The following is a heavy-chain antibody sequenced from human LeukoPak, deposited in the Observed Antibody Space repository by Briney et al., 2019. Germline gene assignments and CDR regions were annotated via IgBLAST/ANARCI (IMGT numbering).Heavy chain of an antibody. CDR3: ARDGFSCSGGSCYSWFDP. V-gene: IGHV4-30-2*01. J-gene: IGHJ5*02. CDR2: IYHSGST. D-gene: IGHD2-15*01. CDR1: GGSISSGGYY. Sequence: SETLSLTCAVSGGSISSGGYYWSWIRQPPGKGLEWIGYIYHSGSTYYNPSLKSRVTISVDRSKNQFSLKLSSVTAADTAVYYCARDGFSCSGGSCYSWFDPWGQGTLVTVSS.